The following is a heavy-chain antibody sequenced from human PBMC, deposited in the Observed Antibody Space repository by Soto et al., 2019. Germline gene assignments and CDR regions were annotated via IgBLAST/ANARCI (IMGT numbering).Heavy chain of an antibody. CDR2: VYYTGHT. J-gene: IGHJ4*02. D-gene: IGHD6-13*01. CDR1: GGSISTYY. Sequence: PSETLSLTCTVSGGSISTYYWTWIRQPPGKGLEYIGYVYYTGHTNYNPSLKSRVTISLDTSKNQFSLKLSSVTAADTAVYYCARAKSVIRHSSQDYWGQGTLVTVSS. CDR3: ARAKSVIRHSSQDY. V-gene: IGHV4-59*12.